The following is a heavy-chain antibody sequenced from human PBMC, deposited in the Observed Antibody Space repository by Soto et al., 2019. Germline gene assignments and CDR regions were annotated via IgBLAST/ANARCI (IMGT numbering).Heavy chain of an antibody. J-gene: IGHJ3*02. V-gene: IGHV4-39*02. CDR3: ARDGYNFWSGYSFAGAFDI. D-gene: IGHD3-3*01. CDR2: IYYSGST. CDR1: GGSISSSSYY. Sequence: SEPLSINCTIYGGSISSSSYYWGWIRQPPGKGLEWIGSIYYSGSTYYNPSLKSRVTISVDTSKNQFSLKLSSVTAADTAVYYCARDGYNFWSGYSFAGAFDIRG.